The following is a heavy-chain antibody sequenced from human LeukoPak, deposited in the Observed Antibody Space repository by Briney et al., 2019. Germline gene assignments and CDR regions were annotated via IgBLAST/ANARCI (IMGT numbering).Heavy chain of an antibody. V-gene: IGHV1-18*01. CDR2: ISAYNGNT. D-gene: IGHD4-17*01. J-gene: IGHJ5*02. Sequence: ASVKVSCKASGYTFTSYGISWVRQAPGQGLEWMGWISAYNGNTNYAQKLQGRVTMTTDTSTSTAYMELRSPRSDDTAVYYCARDLHDYGDKGFDPWGQGTLVTVSS. CDR1: GYTFTSYG. CDR3: ARDLHDYGDKGFDP.